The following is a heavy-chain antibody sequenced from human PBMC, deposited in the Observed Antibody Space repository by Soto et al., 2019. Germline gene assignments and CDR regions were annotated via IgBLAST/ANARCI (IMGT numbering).Heavy chain of an antibody. D-gene: IGHD3-3*01. CDR1: GFTFSSHA. V-gene: IGHV3-23*01. Sequence: PGGSLRLSCAASGFTFSSHAMSWVRQAPGKGLEWVSAISGSGGSTYYADSVKGRFTISRDNSKNTLYLQMNSLRAEDTAVYYCAKDPYDFWSGYGSIDYWGQGTLVTVSS. J-gene: IGHJ4*02. CDR2: ISGSGGST. CDR3: AKDPYDFWSGYGSIDY.